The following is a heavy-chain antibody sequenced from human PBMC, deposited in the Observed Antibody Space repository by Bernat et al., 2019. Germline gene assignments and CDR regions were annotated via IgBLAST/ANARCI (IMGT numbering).Heavy chain of an antibody. CDR3: ARGNDYFGMDV. Sequence: QVQLQESGPGLVKPSQTLSLTCTVSGGSISSGSYYWSWIRQSAGKGLEWIGRICTSGSTNYNPSLKSRVTMSVDTSKKQVSLKLNSVTAADTAVYYCARGNDYFGMDVWGQGTTVTVSS. V-gene: IGHV4-61*02. CDR1: GGSISSGSYY. J-gene: IGHJ6*02. CDR2: ICTSGST.